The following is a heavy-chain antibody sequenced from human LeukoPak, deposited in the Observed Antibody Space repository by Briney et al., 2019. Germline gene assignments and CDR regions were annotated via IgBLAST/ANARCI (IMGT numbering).Heavy chain of an antibody. V-gene: IGHV3-7*03. J-gene: IGHJ6*02. CDR2: INQDGSEK. Sequence: GGSLRLSCAASGFTFSSYWMSWVRQAPGEGLEWVAKINQDGSEKAYVDSVKGRFTISRDNAKNSLYLQMSNLRAEDTAVYFCARGGGLDVWGQGATVTVSS. D-gene: IGHD3-16*01. CDR1: GFTFSSYW. CDR3: ARGGGLDV.